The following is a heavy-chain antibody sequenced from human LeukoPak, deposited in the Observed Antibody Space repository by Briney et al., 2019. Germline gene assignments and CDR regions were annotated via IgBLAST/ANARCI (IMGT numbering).Heavy chain of an antibody. CDR1: GGSFSGYY. Sequence: SETLSLTCAVYGGSFSGYYWSWIRQPPGKGLEWIGEINHSGSTNYNPSLKSRVTISVDTSKNQFSLKLSSVTAADTAVYYCAKAVAARHSPFYWGQGTLVTVSS. CDR2: INHSGST. D-gene: IGHD6-6*01. V-gene: IGHV4-34*01. J-gene: IGHJ4*02. CDR3: AKAVAARHSPFY.